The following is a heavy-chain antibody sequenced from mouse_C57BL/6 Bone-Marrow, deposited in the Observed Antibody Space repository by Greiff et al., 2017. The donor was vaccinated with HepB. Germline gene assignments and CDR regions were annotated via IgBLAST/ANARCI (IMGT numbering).Heavy chain of an antibody. D-gene: IGHD1-1*01. CDR2: IDPETGGT. CDR1: GYTFTDYE. CDR3: TRGIYYYGSSYGEGDY. Sequence: QVQLQQSGAELVRPGASVTLSCKASGYTFTDYEMHWVKQTPVHGLEWIGAIDPETGGTAYNQKFKGKAILTADKSSSTAYMELRSMTSEDSAVYYCTRGIYYYGSSYGEGDYGGQGTTLTVSS. V-gene: IGHV1-15*01. J-gene: IGHJ2*01.